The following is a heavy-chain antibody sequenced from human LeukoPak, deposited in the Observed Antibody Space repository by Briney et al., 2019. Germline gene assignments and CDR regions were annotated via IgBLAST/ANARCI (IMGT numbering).Heavy chain of an antibody. CDR2: IYYSGST. J-gene: IGHJ4*02. D-gene: IGHD3-3*02. CDR3: ARGRAFFD. Sequence: SETLSLTCTVSGGSISPYYWSWIRQPPGKGLEWIGYIYYSGSTNYNPSLKSRVTISRDTSKNQFSLKLSSVTAADTAVYYCARGRAFFDWGQGTLVTVSS. V-gene: IGHV4-59*12. CDR1: GGSISPYY.